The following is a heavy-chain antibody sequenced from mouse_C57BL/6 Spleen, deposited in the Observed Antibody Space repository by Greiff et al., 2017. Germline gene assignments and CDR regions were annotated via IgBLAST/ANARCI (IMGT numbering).Heavy chain of an antibody. CDR3: ARAGGYGNYVYFDV. V-gene: IGHV1-81*01. Sequence: VKLVESGAELARPGASVKLSCKASGYTFTSYGISWVKQRTGQGLEWIGEIYPRSGNTYYNEKFKGKATLTADKSSSTAYMELRSLTSEDSAVYFCARAGGYGNYVYFDVWGTGTTVTVSS. CDR1: GYTFTSYG. D-gene: IGHD2-1*01. J-gene: IGHJ1*03. CDR2: IYPRSGNT.